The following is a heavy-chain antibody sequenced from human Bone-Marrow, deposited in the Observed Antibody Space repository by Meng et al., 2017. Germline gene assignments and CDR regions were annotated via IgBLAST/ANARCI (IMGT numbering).Heavy chain of an antibody. D-gene: IGHD3-10*01. CDR2: IKSKTDGGTT. J-gene: IGHJ6*02. CDR1: GFTFSNAW. V-gene: IGHV3-15*01. CDR3: AKALLWFGESYYYYGMDV. Sequence: GESLKISCAASGFTFSNAWMSWVRQAPGKGLEWVGRIKSKTDGGTTDYAAPVKGRFTISRDDSKNTLYLQMNSLRAEDTAVYYCAKALLWFGESYYYYGMDVWGQGTTVTVSS.